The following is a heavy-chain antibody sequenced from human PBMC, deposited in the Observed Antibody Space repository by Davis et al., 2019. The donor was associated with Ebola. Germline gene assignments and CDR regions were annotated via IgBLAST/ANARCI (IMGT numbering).Heavy chain of an antibody. V-gene: IGHV3-23*01. CDR3: AKGPRIVVVPYYFDL. Sequence: GESLKISCAASGFTFSSYAMSWVRQAPGKGLEWVSAISGSGGSTYYADSVKGRFTISRDNSKNTLYLQMNSLRAEDTAVYYCAKGPRIVVVPYYFDLWGRGTLVTVSS. CDR2: ISGSGGST. CDR1: GFTFSSYA. J-gene: IGHJ2*01. D-gene: IGHD2-2*01.